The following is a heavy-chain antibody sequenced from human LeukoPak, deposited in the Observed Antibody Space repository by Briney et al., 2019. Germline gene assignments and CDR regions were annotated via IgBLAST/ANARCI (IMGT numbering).Heavy chain of an antibody. Sequence: GGSLRLSCAASGFTFSSYGMSWVRQAPGKGLEWVSSISGSGGNTYYADSVKGRFTISRDNSKNTLFLHMNSLRAEDTAVYSCAKALGGYHFDYWGQGTLVTVSS. CDR2: ISGSGGNT. D-gene: IGHD3-16*01. CDR1: GFTFSSYG. CDR3: AKALGGYHFDY. J-gene: IGHJ4*02. V-gene: IGHV3-23*01.